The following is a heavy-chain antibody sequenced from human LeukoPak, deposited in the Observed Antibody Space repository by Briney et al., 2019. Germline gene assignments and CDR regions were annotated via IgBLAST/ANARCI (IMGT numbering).Heavy chain of an antibody. J-gene: IGHJ4*02. V-gene: IGHV3-23*01. CDR1: DFIFTSYG. CDR2: ISGSGGST. CDR3: AKEKTTRSALGFDY. Sequence: GGSLRLSCAASDFIFTSYGMSWVRQAPGKGLEWVSAISGSGGSTYYADSVKGRFTISRDNSKNTLYLRMNSLRVEDTAVYYCAKEKTTRSALGFDYWGQGTLVTVSS. D-gene: IGHD4-17*01.